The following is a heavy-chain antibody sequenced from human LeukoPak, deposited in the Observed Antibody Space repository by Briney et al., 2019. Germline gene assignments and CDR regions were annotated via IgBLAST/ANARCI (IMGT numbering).Heavy chain of an antibody. CDR1: GFTFSDYY. CDR2: ISSSGSTI. J-gene: IGHJ6*03. Sequence: PGGSLRLSCAASGFTFSDYYMSGIRQAPGKGREGVSYISSSGSTIYYADSVKGRFTISRDNAKNSLYLQMNSLRAEDTAVYYCARGHYFTHMDVWGKGTTVTVSS. D-gene: IGHD3-10*01. V-gene: IGHV3-11*04. CDR3: ARGHYFTHMDV.